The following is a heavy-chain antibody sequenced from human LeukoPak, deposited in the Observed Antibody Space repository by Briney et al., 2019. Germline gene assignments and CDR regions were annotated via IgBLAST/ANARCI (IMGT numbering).Heavy chain of an antibody. D-gene: IGHD3-10*01. V-gene: IGHV1-18*01. CDR3: ARVYSTNYYGSGDRPFLFDY. CDR2: ISTYYGNT. CDR1: GYTFTSYG. Sequence: ASVKVSCKASGYTFTSYGFSWVRQAPGQGLEWMGWISTYYGNTNYAQKLQDRVTMTTDTSTSTAYMELPSLRSDDTAVYYCARVYSTNYYGSGDRPFLFDYWGQGTVVTVSS. J-gene: IGHJ4*02.